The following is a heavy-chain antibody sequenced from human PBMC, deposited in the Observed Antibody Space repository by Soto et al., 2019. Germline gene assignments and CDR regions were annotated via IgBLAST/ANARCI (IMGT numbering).Heavy chain of an antibody. D-gene: IGHD2-2*01. J-gene: IGHJ6*02. Sequence: ETLSLTCAVYGGSFSGYYWSWIRQPPGKGLEWIGEINHSGSTNYNPSLKSRVTISVDTSKNQFSLKLSSVTAADTAVYYCARVRIVVVPAAPYYYGMDVWGQGTTVTVSS. CDR1: GGSFSGYY. V-gene: IGHV4-34*01. CDR2: INHSGST. CDR3: ARVRIVVVPAAPYYYGMDV.